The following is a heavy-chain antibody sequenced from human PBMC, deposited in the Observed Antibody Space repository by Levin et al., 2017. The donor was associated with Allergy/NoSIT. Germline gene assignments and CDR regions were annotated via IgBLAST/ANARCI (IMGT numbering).Heavy chain of an antibody. CDR1: GFIFDDYT. D-gene: IGHD4-17*01. CDR2: INWDGSST. CDR3: AKPDGDYGFHY. Sequence: GGSLRLSCVTSGFIFDDYTMHWVRQSPGKGLEWVSLINWDGSSTFYADSVKGRFTISRDNSKNSLYLQMNSLTTEDTALYYCAKPDGDYGFHYWGQGTLVTVS. V-gene: IGHV3-43*01. J-gene: IGHJ4*02.